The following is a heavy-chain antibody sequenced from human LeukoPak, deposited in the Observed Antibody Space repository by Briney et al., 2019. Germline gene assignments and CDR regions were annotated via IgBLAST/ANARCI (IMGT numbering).Heavy chain of an antibody. Sequence: GGSLRLSCAGSGFTFSTYSIKWVRQAPGKGLEWVAHIGGSGSFIYYADSVKGRFTISRDNAKKSVYLQMNSLRAEDTAVYYCARGTYYYGSGSRGGLDYWGQGTLVTVSS. V-gene: IGHV3-48*01. J-gene: IGHJ4*02. D-gene: IGHD3-10*01. CDR3: ARGTYYYGSGSRGGLDY. CDR1: GFTFSTYS. CDR2: IGGSGSFI.